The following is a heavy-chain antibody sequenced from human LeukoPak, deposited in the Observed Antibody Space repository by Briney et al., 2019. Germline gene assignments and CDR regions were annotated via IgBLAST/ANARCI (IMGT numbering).Heavy chain of an antibody. CDR2: ISYDGSNE. D-gene: IGHD3-10*01. CDR3: ARVGYYSSGPFSYFDY. CDR1: GFTFSRYA. J-gene: IGHJ4*02. V-gene: IGHV3-30-3*01. Sequence: QPGRSLRLSCAASGFTFSRYAMHWVRQAPGKGLEWVAGISYDGSNEYYADSVKGRFTISRDSSENTLYLQMNSLRVEDTAVYYCARVGYYSSGPFSYFDYWGQGTLVTVSS.